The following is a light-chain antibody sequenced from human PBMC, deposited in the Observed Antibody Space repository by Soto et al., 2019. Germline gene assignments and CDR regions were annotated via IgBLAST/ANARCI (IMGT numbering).Light chain of an antibody. CDR3: SSYTSSSPYV. V-gene: IGLV2-14*01. CDR2: DVS. CDR1: SSDVGGYNY. J-gene: IGLJ1*01. Sequence: QSVLTQPASVSGSPGQSITISCTGTSSDVGGYNYVSWYQQHPGKAPKLMIYDVSNRPSGVSNRFSGSKSGNTASLTISGFQFEDEADYYCSSYTSSSPYVFGTGTKVTVL.